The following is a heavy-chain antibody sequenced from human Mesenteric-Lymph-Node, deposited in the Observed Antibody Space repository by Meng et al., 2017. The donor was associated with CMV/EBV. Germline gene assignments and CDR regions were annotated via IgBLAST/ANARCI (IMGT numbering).Heavy chain of an antibody. CDR3: ARAGVGHWNYVNY. CDR1: GFSLSDYY. D-gene: IGHD3-3*01. Sequence: GESLKISYAASGFSLSDYYMAWIRQAPGKGLEWISYISSSGTALYDADSVKGRFTTSRDNANNSLFLQMDSLRAEDTALYYCARAGVGHWNYVNYWGQGTLVTVSS. CDR2: ISSSGTAL. J-gene: IGHJ4*02. V-gene: IGHV3-11*04.